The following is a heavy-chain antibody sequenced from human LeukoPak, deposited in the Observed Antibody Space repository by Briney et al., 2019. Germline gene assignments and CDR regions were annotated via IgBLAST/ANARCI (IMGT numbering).Heavy chain of an antibody. V-gene: IGHV1-46*01. J-gene: IGHJ6*02. CDR1: GYTFTSYY. CDR3: ARDLSGVVAAAGTGGDYYYGMDV. Sequence: ASEKVSCKASGYTFTSYYMHWVRQAPGQGLEWMGIINPSGCSTRYAQKFQDRVSMTRDTSTSTVYMELSSLRSEDTAVYYCARDLSGVVAAAGTGGDYYYGMDVWGRGTTVTVSS. D-gene: IGHD6-13*01. CDR2: INPSGCST.